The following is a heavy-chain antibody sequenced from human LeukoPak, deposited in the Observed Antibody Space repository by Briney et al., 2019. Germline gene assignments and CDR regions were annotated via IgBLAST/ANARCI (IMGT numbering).Heavy chain of an antibody. Sequence: GGSPRLSCAASGFTFSSYAMSWVRQAPGKGLEWVSAISGSGGSTYYADSVKGRFTISGDNSKNTLYLQMNSLRAEDTAVYYCAKDRQRWLQWYFDYWGQGTLVTVSS. CDR2: ISGSGGST. D-gene: IGHD5-24*01. CDR3: AKDRQRWLQWYFDY. CDR1: GFTFSSYA. J-gene: IGHJ4*02. V-gene: IGHV3-23*01.